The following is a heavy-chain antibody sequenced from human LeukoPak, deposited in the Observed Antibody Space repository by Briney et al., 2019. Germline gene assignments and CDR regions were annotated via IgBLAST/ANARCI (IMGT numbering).Heavy chain of an antibody. Sequence: ASVKVSCKASGYTFTGYYMHWVRQAPGQGLEWMGWINPNSGGTNYAQKFQGRVTMTRDTSISTAYMELSSLRSEDTAVYYCARGNYGGNAFDYWGQGTLVTVSS. V-gene: IGHV1-2*02. CDR1: GYTFTGYY. CDR3: ARGNYGGNAFDY. CDR2: INPNSGGT. D-gene: IGHD4-23*01. J-gene: IGHJ4*02.